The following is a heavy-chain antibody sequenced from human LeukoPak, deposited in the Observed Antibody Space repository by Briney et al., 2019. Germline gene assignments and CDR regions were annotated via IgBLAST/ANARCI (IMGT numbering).Heavy chain of an antibody. CDR2: INPNSGGT. CDR3: ARDWFLPQSITIFGLNY. D-gene: IGHD3-3*01. Sequence: ASVKVSCKASGYTFTGYYMHWVRQAPGQGLEWMGWINPNSGGTNYAQKFQGRVTMTRDTSISTAYMELSRLRSDDTAVYYCARDWFLPQSITIFGLNYWGQGTLVTVSS. J-gene: IGHJ4*02. V-gene: IGHV1-2*02. CDR1: GYTFTGYY.